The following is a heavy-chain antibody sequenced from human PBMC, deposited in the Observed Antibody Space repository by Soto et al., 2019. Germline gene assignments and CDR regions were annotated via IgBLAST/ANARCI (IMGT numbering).Heavy chain of an antibody. CDR2: INADNGNT. D-gene: IGHD2-15*01. CDR1: GYTFTSYA. CDR3: ARILGYWSGGSCDY. J-gene: IGHJ4*02. Sequence: QVRLVQSGAEVKKPGASVKVSCKASGYTFTSYAMHWVRQAPGQRLEWMGWINADNGNTKYSQKFQGRVTITTDTSASTAYMELSSLRSEDTAVYYCARILGYWSGGSCDYWGQGTLVTVSS. V-gene: IGHV1-3*01.